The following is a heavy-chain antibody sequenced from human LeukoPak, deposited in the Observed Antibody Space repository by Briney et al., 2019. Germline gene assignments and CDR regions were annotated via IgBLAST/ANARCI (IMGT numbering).Heavy chain of an antibody. CDR1: GYSISSGYY. V-gene: IGHV3-23*01. D-gene: IGHD6-19*01. Sequence: ETLSLTCSVSGYSISSGYYWGWIRQPPGKGLEWVSAITGSGAFTDYADSVKGRFTISRDNSKNTLYLQMNSLRADDTALYYCAKRSAESSGYFDYWGQGTLVTVSS. CDR3: AKRSAESSGYFDY. CDR2: ITGSGAFT. J-gene: IGHJ4*02.